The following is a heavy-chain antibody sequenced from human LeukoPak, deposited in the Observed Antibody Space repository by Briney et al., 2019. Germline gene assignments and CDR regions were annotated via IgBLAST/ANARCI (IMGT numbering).Heavy chain of an antibody. Sequence: ASVKVSCKTSGYLFTTYGISWVRQAPGQGLEWMGWISGYSGKTNYAQKLQDRVTMTTDTSTNTAYMELSSLRSEDTAVYYCARGGSRGIFDYWGQGTLVTVSS. CDR3: ARGGSRGIFDY. D-gene: IGHD2-15*01. V-gene: IGHV1-18*01. CDR2: ISGYSGKT. CDR1: GYLFTTYG. J-gene: IGHJ4*02.